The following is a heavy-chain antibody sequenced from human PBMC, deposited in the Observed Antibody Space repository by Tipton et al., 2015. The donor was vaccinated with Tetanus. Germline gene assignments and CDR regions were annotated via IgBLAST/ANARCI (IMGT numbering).Heavy chain of an antibody. J-gene: IGHJ3*01. D-gene: IGHD4-17*01. V-gene: IGHV4-31*03. CDR1: GASINAGGYL. CDR3: ARPSTTVTPRAFDV. Sequence: TLSLTCTVSGASINAGGYLWTWVRQHPGKGLEWIGNIYYTERTSYTPSLDSRVSTSVDTSKNRFSLKLTSVTAADAAVYYCARPSTTVTPRAFDVWGQGTMVTVSS. CDR2: IYYTERT.